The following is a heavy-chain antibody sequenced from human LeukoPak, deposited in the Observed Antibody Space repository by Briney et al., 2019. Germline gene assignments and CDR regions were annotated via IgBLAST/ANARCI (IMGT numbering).Heavy chain of an antibody. V-gene: IGHV3-48*03. CDR2: ISSSGSAK. CDR3: ARDRGSSDWSFPA. CDR1: GFTFSSYE. Sequence: GGSLRLSCAASGFTFSSYEMNWVRQAPGKGLEWVSYISSSGSAKYYADSVKGRFTISRDNAKNSLYLQMNSLRAEDTAVYYCARDRGSSDWSFPAWGQGTLVTVSS. D-gene: IGHD6-19*01. J-gene: IGHJ4*02.